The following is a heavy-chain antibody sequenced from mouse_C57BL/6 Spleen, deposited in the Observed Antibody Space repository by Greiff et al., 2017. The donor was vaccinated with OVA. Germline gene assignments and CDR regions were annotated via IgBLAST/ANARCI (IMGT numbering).Heavy chain of an antibody. V-gene: IGHV3-6*01. J-gene: IGHJ4*01. CDR3: ARDYYGSSSYAMDY. CDR2: ISYDGSN. Sequence: EVKLQESGPGLVKPSQSLSLTCSVTGYSITSGYYWNWIRQFPGNKLEWMGYISYDGSNNYNPSLKNRISITRDTSKNQFFLKLNSLTTEDTATYYCARDYYGSSSYAMDYWGQGTSVTVSS. D-gene: IGHD1-1*01. CDR1: GYSITSGYY.